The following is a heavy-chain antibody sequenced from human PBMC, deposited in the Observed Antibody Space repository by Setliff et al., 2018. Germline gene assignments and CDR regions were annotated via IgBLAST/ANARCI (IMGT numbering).Heavy chain of an antibody. D-gene: IGHD6-19*01. CDR1: GDSISSRRNY. CDR3: VRERRGPVAGTDS. J-gene: IGHJ5*01. CDR2: IYTSWST. V-gene: IGHV4-61*09. Sequence: SETLSLTCTVSGDSISSRRNYWGWFRQPAGKELEWIGQIYTSWSTSYNPSLKSRVTISLDTSKNQFSLSLTSVTAADTAVYYCVRERRGPVAGTDSWGQGTLVTVSS.